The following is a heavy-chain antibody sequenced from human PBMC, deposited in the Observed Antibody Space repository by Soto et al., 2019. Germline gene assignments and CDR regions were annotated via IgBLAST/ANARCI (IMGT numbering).Heavy chain of an antibody. J-gene: IGHJ4*02. Sequence: EVQLLDSGGGLVQPGGSLGLSCAASGFTFNNYAMNWVRQAPGMGLEWVATISNTGGGTYYADSVKGRFTISRENSKNTLYLQLSSLRVEDTAVYYCAKARLAGNFDYCGQGTQVTVSS. CDR3: AKARLAGNFDY. CDR2: ISNTGGGT. V-gene: IGHV3-23*01. CDR1: GFTFNNYA.